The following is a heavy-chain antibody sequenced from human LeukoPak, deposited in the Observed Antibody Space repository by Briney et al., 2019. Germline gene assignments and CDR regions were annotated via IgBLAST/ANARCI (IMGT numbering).Heavy chain of an antibody. Sequence: ASVKVSCKASGYTFTSYGISWVRQAPGQGLEWMGWISAYNGNTNYAQKLQGRVTMTTDTSTSTAYMELRSLRSDDTAVYYCARDGWRAVAPREPFDYWGQGTLVTVSS. V-gene: IGHV1-18*04. CDR1: GYTFTSYG. D-gene: IGHD6-19*01. CDR2: ISAYNGNT. CDR3: ARDGWRAVAPREPFDY. J-gene: IGHJ4*02.